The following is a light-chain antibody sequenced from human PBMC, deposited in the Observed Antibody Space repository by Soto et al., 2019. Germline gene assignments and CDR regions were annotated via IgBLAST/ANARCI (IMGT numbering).Light chain of an antibody. J-gene: IGKJ1*01. V-gene: IGKV1-27*01. CDR1: QGISNS. CDR3: LKDNSAPWT. CDR2: AAS. Sequence: DIQMTQSPSSLSASVGYRVTITCRASQGISNSLDWYQQKPGKVPKLLIYAASTLQSGVPSRFSGSGSGTDFTLNISRLQPEDVATYYCLKDNSAPWTFGQGTKVEIK.